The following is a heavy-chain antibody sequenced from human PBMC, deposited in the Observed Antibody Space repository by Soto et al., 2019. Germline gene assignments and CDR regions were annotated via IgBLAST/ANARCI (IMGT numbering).Heavy chain of an antibody. J-gene: IGHJ6*02. Sequence: QVQLVQSGAEVKKPGSSVKVSCKASGGTFSSYAISWVRQAPGQGLEWMGGIIPIFATANYAQKFQGRVTITADESTSTAYMELSSLRSEDTAVYYCARVPNYDFWSGYRYYYYGMDVWGQGTTVTVSS. CDR3: ARVPNYDFWSGYRYYYYGMDV. D-gene: IGHD3-3*01. CDR2: IIPIFATA. CDR1: GGTFSSYA. V-gene: IGHV1-69*01.